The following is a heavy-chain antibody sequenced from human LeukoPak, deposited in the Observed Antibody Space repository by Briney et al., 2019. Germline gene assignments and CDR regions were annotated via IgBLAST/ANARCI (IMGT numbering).Heavy chain of an antibody. CDR1: GGSISSGDYY. CDR2: IYYSGSA. D-gene: IGHD3-10*01. J-gene: IGHJ4*02. V-gene: IGHV4-30-4*01. Sequence: SQTLSLTCTVSGGSISSGDYYWSWIRQPPGEGLEWIGYIYYSGSAYYNPSLKSRVIISVDTSKNQFSLKLNSVTAADTAVYYCARARDYYGSGSYLAYWGRGTLVTVSS. CDR3: ARARDYYGSGSYLAY.